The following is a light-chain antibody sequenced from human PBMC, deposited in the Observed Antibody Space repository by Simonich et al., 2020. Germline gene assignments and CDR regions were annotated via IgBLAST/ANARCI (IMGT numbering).Light chain of an antibody. Sequence: DIVLTQSPDSLAVSLGERATINCKSSQSVFYSSNNKNYLAWYQQKPGTPPKLLIYCASTRESGVPYRFSGRGSGTDFTLTISSLQAEDVAVYYCQQYYSTPYTFGQGTKLEIK. V-gene: IGKV4-1*01. CDR2: CAS. J-gene: IGKJ2*01. CDR1: QSVFYSSNNKNY. CDR3: QQYYSTPYT.